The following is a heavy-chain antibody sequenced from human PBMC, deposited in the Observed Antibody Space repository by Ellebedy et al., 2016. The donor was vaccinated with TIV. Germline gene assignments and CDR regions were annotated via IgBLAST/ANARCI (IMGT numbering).Heavy chain of an antibody. Sequence: SETLSLXCAVYGGSFSGYYWSWIRQPPGKGLEWIGEINHSGSTNYNPSLKSRVTISVDTSKNQFSLKLSSVTAADTAVYYCARGETLYYYVSGSNDYYYYGMDVWGQGTTVTVSS. J-gene: IGHJ6*02. CDR1: GGSFSGYY. V-gene: IGHV4-34*01. CDR3: ARGETLYYYVSGSNDYYYYGMDV. CDR2: INHSGST. D-gene: IGHD3-10*01.